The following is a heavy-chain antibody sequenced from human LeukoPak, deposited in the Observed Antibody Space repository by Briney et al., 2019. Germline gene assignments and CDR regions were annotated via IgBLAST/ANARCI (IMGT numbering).Heavy chain of an antibody. CDR3: ASSDSDPLNY. CDR2: ISSSSSTI. CDR1: GFTFSSYS. Sequence: GGSLRLSCAASGFTFSSYSMNWVRQAPGKGLEWVSYISSSSSTIYYADSVKGRFTISRDNAKNSLYLQMNSLRAEDTAVYYCASSDSDPLNYWGQGTLVTVSS. V-gene: IGHV3-48*01. D-gene: IGHD3-3*01. J-gene: IGHJ4*02.